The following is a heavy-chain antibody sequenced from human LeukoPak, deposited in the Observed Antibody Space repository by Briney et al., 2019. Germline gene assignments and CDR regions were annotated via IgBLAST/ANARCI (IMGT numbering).Heavy chain of an antibody. CDR3: ARDLGQYYDTSDNWFDP. CDR2: INSDGINT. CDR1: GFTFSSYT. Sequence: GGSLRLSCAASGFTFSSYTMSWVRQAPGKGLEWVSRINSDGINTSYADSVKGRFTISRDNAKSTLNLQMNSLRAEDTAVYYCARDLGQYYDTSDNWFDPWGQGTLVTVSS. D-gene: IGHD3-22*01. J-gene: IGHJ5*02. V-gene: IGHV3-74*01.